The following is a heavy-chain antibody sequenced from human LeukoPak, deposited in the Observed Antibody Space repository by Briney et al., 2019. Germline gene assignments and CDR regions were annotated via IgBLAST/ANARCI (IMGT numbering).Heavy chain of an antibody. CDR3: ARAGPDWRIDS. Sequence: GGSLRLSCAASGFSFSGYWMHWVRQAPGKGLVWVALINHDSTGPNYAASLKGRFSISRDNAKDTLYLQMKSLRAEDTAVYYCARAGPDWRIDSWGQGTLVTVSS. CDR2: INHDSTGP. D-gene: IGHD3-9*01. V-gene: IGHV3-74*01. CDR1: GFSFSGYW. J-gene: IGHJ4*02.